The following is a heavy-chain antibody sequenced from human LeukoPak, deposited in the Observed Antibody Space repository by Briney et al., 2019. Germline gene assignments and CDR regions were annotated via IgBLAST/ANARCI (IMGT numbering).Heavy chain of an antibody. D-gene: IGHD1-26*01. CDR2: IYYSGST. V-gene: IGHV4-59*12. Sequence: SETLSLTCTVSGGSISSYYWSWIRQPPGKGLEWIGYIYYSGSTNYNPSLKSRVTISVDTSKNQFSLKLSSVTAADTAVYYCARDRQWESDYWGQGTLVTVSS. CDR3: ARDRQWESDY. CDR1: GGSISSYY. J-gene: IGHJ4*02.